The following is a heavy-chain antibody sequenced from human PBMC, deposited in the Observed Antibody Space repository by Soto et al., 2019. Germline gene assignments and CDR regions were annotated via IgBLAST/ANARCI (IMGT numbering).Heavy chain of an antibody. CDR2: INSGYETV. Sequence: GGSLRLSCAASDFTVSTYSMNWVRQAPGKGLEWVSHINSGYETVYADSVKGRFTISRDNAKNSVYLQMSSLRDEDTAVYYCARDAQPSSSGYAYFFDYWGQGTLVTVSS. D-gene: IGHD3-22*01. V-gene: IGHV3-48*02. J-gene: IGHJ4*02. CDR1: DFTVSTYS. CDR3: ARDAQPSSSGYAYFFDY.